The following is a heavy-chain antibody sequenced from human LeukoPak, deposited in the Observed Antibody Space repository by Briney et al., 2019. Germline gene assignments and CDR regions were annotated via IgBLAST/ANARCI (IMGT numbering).Heavy chain of an antibody. J-gene: IGHJ5*02. CDR3: ARDYYDFWSGLISGSWFDP. CDR1: GFTFSSYA. V-gene: IGHV3-23*01. Sequence: GGSLRLSCAASGFTFSSYAMSWVRQAPGKGLEWVSAISGSGGSTYYADSVKGRFTISRDNSKNTLYLQMNSLRAEDTAVYYCARDYYDFWSGLISGSWFDPWGQGTLVTVSS. D-gene: IGHD3-3*01. CDR2: ISGSGGST.